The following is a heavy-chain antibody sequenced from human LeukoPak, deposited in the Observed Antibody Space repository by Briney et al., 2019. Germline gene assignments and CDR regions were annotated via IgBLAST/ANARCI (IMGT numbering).Heavy chain of an antibody. CDR2: IYYSGST. CDR1: GGSISSSSYY. Sequence: SETLSLTCSVSGGSISSSSYYWGWIRQPPGKGLEWIGRIYYSGSTYYNPSLRSRVTISVDTSKNQFSLRLSSVTAADTSVYYCARRVGRGYSYGPNYYFDYWGQGTLVTVSS. CDR3: ARRVGRGYSYGPNYYFDY. V-gene: IGHV4-39*01. D-gene: IGHD5-18*01. J-gene: IGHJ4*02.